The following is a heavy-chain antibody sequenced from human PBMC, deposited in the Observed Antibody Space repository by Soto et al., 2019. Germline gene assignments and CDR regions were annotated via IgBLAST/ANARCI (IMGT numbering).Heavy chain of an antibody. J-gene: IGHJ4*02. Sequence: SETLSLTCTVSGGSISSYYWSWIRQSPGKGLEWIGYIYYESANYNPSLNSRVIILVDTSKNQFSLRLSSVTAADTAVYYCARGYRRNFDYWGQGTLVTVSS. V-gene: IGHV4-59*12. CDR3: ARGYRRNFDY. D-gene: IGHD2-2*01. CDR1: GGSISSYY. CDR2: IYYESA.